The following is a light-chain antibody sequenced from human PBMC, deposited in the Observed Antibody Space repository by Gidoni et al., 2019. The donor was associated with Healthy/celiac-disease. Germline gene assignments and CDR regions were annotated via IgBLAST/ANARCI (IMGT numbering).Light chain of an antibody. CDR3: QQYYSTPQT. V-gene: IGKV4-1*01. CDR1: QSVLYSSNNKSY. CDR2: WAS. Sequence: DIEMTHSPASLAVSLGERATIHCKTSQSVLYSSNNKSYLAWYQQKPGQPPKLLIYWASTRASGVPDRFSGSGSGTDFTLTISSLQAEDVAVYYCQQYYSTPQTFGQGTKVEIK. J-gene: IGKJ1*01.